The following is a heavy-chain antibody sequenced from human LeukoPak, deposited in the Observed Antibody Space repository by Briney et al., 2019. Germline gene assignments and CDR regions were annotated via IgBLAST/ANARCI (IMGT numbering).Heavy chain of an antibody. Sequence: ASVKVSCKASGYTFTSYAMHWVRQAPGQRLEWMGWINAGNGNTKYSQKFQGRVTITRDTSASTAYMELSSLRSEDTAVYYCARTGTDEYCGGDCYSWGQGTVVTVSS. CDR3: ARTGTDEYCGGDCYS. J-gene: IGHJ5*02. CDR1: GYTFTSYA. V-gene: IGHV1-3*01. CDR2: INAGNGNT. D-gene: IGHD2-21*02.